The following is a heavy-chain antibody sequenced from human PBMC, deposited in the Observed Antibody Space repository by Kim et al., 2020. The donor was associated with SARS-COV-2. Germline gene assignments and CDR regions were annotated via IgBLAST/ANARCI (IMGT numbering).Heavy chain of an antibody. CDR1: GYTFTSYA. J-gene: IGHJ5*02. Sequence: ASVKVSCKASGYTFTSYAMNWVRQAPGQGLEWMGWINTNTGNPTYAQGFTGRFVFSLDTSVSTAYLQISSLKAEDTAVYYCAGGIAAAGTRWFDPWGQGTLVTVSS. CDR2: INTNTGNP. D-gene: IGHD6-13*01. CDR3: AGGIAAAGTRWFDP. V-gene: IGHV7-4-1*02.